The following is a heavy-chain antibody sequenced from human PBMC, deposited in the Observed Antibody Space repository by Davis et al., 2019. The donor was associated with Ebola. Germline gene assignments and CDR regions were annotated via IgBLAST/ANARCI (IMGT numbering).Heavy chain of an antibody. CDR1: GGSFSSQP. Sequence: SVKVSCMTSGGSFSSQPISWVRPAPRQGLEWMGGIIPIFDTPHYAQKFQGRITITADASTSTAYMELSSLRSEDTATYFCARDFDGGNYYFDYWGPGTPVTVSS. J-gene: IGHJ4*02. D-gene: IGHD3-9*01. CDR2: IIPIFDTP. V-gene: IGHV1-69*13. CDR3: ARDFDGGNYYFDY.